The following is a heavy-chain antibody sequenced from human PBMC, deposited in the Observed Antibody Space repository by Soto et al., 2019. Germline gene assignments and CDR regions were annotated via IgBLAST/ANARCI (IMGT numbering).Heavy chain of an antibody. CDR2: INSDGSSI. D-gene: IGHD2-15*01. CDR3: GRGCSGGSCYSTT. CDR1: GFTFSTYW. J-gene: IGHJ5*02. Sequence: GSLSLSCAASGFTFSTYWMHWVRQAPGKGLVWISRINSDGSSITYADSVKGRFTISRDNAKNMLYLQMNSLRAEDTAVYYCGRGCSGGSCYSTTWGQGTLVTVSS. V-gene: IGHV3-74*01.